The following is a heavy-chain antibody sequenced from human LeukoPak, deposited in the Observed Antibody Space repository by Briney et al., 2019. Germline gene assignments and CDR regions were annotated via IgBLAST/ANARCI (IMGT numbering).Heavy chain of an antibody. Sequence: GGSLRLSCAASGFTFSSYAMSWVRQAPGKGLEWVANIKQDGSEKYYVDSVKGRFTISRDNAKNSLYLQMNSLRAEDTAVYYCAREAYSSSWFDFDYWGQGTLVTVSS. J-gene: IGHJ4*02. CDR2: IKQDGSEK. CDR1: GFTFSSYA. CDR3: AREAYSSSWFDFDY. D-gene: IGHD6-13*01. V-gene: IGHV3-7*01.